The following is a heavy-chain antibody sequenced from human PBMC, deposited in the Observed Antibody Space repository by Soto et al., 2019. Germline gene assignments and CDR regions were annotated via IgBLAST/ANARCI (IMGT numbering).Heavy chain of an antibody. CDR3: ARTYYQWEALHYFDF. V-gene: IGHV1-69*01. CDR1: GGTFSRYG. Sequence: QVQLVQSGAEVKKPGSSVKVSCTASGGTFSRYGFTWVRQAPGQGCQWMGGIIPIFGTTHYEQNFQGRLSITADESTSTVYMELSSLRSDDTAIYFCARTYYQWEALHYFDFWGQGTLVTVSS. D-gene: IGHD1-26*01. J-gene: IGHJ4*02. CDR2: IIPIFGTT.